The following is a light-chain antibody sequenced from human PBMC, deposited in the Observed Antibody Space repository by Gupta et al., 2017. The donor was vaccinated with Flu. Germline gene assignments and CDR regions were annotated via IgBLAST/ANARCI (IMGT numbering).Light chain of an antibody. CDR1: SSNIGAGFN. V-gene: IGLV1-40*01. CDR2: ANN. Sequence: QSVLTQPPSVSGAPGQTVTISCTGTSSNIGAGFNVHWYQRFSGTAPRLLIFANNKRPAGVSDRFSGSKSGTSAALAITGLQAEDEADYYCQSFDNSLSGPYVFGTGTKVSVL. CDR3: QSFDNSLSGPYV. J-gene: IGLJ1*01.